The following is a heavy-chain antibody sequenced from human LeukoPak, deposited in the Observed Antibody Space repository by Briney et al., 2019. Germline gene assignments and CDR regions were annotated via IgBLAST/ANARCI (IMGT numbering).Heavy chain of an antibody. D-gene: IGHD5-18*01. CDR3: ARVTIPGGYSYGLERYYFDY. Sequence: SETLALTCTGSDGPISSHDWSWIRQPQGKGLEWIGYIYYSGSTNYNPSLKSRVTISVDTSKNQFSMKLSSVTAADTAVYYCARVTIPGGYSYGLERYYFDYWGQGTLVTVSS. V-gene: IGHV4-59*11. CDR1: DGPISSHD. CDR2: IYYSGST. J-gene: IGHJ4*02.